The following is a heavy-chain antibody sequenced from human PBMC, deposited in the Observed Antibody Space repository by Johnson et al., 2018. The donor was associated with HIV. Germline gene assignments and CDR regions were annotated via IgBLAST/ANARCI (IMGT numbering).Heavy chain of an antibody. J-gene: IGHJ3*02. CDR1: GFTFSNAW. Sequence: VQLVESGGGLVKPGGSLRLSCAASGFTFSNAWMTWVRQAPGKGLEWVGRIKSKTDGGTTDYVAPVKGRFTISRDNSKNTLYLQMDSLRAEDTAVYYCAKDRGLWFGDDAFDIWGQGTMVTVSS. CDR2: IKSKTDGGTT. CDR3: AKDRGLWFGDDAFDI. D-gene: IGHD3-10*01. V-gene: IGHV3-15*01.